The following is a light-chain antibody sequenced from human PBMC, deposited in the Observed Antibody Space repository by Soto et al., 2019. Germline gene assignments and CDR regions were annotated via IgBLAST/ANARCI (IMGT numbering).Light chain of an antibody. CDR3: QQYNSYSPRT. V-gene: IGKV1-5*01. J-gene: IGKJ1*01. CDR1: QSISSW. CDR2: DAS. Sequence: DIQMTQSPSTLSASVGDRVTITCRASQSISSWLAWYQQKPGKAPKLLIYDASSLESGVPSRFSGSGSGTEFTLTISSLQPDDFATYDCQQYNSYSPRTFGQGTKVDIK.